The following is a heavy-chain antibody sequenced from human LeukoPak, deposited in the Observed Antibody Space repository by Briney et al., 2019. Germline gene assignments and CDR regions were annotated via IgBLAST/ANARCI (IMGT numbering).Heavy chain of an antibody. V-gene: IGHV4-59*08. CDR3: ASWFLEWLGDY. D-gene: IGHD3-3*01. J-gene: IGHJ4*02. CDR2: IYYSGST. CDR1: GGSISSYY. Sequence: SETLSLTCTVSGGSISSYYWSWIRQPPGKGLEWIGYIYYSGSTNYNPSLKSRVTISVDTSKNQFSLKLSSVTAADTAVYYCASWFLEWLGDYWGQGTLVTVSS.